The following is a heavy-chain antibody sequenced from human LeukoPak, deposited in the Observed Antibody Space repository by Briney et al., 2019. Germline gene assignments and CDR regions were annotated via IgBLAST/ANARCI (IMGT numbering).Heavy chain of an antibody. CDR2: IYYSGST. D-gene: IGHD3-22*01. CDR1: GGSISSSSYY. V-gene: IGHV4-39*01. J-gene: IGHJ4*02. CDR3: TYYDSSGYYLVGY. Sequence: PSETLSLTCTVSGGSISSSSYYWGWIRQPPGKGLEWIGSIYYSGSTYYNPSLKSRVTISVDTSKNQFSLKLSSVTAAHPAVYYCTYYDSSGYYLVGYCGQGTLVTVSS.